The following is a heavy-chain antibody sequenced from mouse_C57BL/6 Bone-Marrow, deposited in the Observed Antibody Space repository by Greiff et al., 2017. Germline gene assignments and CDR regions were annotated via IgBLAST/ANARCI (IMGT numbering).Heavy chain of an antibody. Sequence: EVKLMESGGGLVQSGRSLRLSCATSGFTFSDFYMEWVRQAPGKGLEWIAASRNKANDYTTEYNASVKGRFIVSRDTSQSILYLQMNALRAEDTAIYYCARDGETGTDYWGQGTTLTVSS. CDR3: ARDGETGTDY. D-gene: IGHD4-1*01. J-gene: IGHJ2*01. CDR2: SRNKANDYTT. V-gene: IGHV7-1*01. CDR1: GFTFSDFY.